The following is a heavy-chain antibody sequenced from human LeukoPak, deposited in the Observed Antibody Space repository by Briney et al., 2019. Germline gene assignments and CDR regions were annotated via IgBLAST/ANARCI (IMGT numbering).Heavy chain of an antibody. D-gene: IGHD3-10*01. J-gene: IGHJ3*02. Sequence: SETLSLTCTVSGGSISSSSYYWGWIRQHPGKGLEWIGYIYYSGSTYYNPSLKSRVTISVDTSKNQFSLKLSSVTAADTAVYYCARQLWFGELWDAFDIWGQGTMVTVSS. CDR2: IYYSGST. CDR1: GGSISSSSYY. V-gene: IGHV4-31*03. CDR3: ARQLWFGELWDAFDI.